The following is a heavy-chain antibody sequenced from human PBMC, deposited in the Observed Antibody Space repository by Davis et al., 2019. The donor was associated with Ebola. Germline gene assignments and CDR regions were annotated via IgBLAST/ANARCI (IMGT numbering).Heavy chain of an antibody. D-gene: IGHD3-3*01. CDR1: GFIFRSYV. J-gene: IGHJ6*04. CDR3: ARDDYDFWGGYSALYYYGMDV. Sequence: GGSLRLSCAASGFIFRSYVMSWVRQAPGKGLEWVATITEDGNEKYYVDSVKGRFTISRDNAKNSLFLQMNSLRAEDTAVYYCARDDYDFWGGYSALYYYGMDVWGKGTTVTVSS. V-gene: IGHV3-7*01. CDR2: ITEDGNEK.